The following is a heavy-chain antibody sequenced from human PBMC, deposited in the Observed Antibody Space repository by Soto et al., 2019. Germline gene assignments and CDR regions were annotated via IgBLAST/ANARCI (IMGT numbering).Heavy chain of an antibody. CDR2: ITDSGGST. Sequence: GGSLRLSCAASGFTFTNVAMTWVRQAPGKGLEWVSTITDSGGSTDYADSVKGRFTISRDNSKSTLYLQMNNLGADDTAVYYCAKLYWNPRYFDYWGQGARVTVSS. CDR1: GFTFTNVA. J-gene: IGHJ4*02. D-gene: IGHD1-1*01. V-gene: IGHV3-23*01. CDR3: AKLYWNPRYFDY.